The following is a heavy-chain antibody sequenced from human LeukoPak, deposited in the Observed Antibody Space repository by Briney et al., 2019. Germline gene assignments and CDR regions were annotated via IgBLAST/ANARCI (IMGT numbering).Heavy chain of an antibody. V-gene: IGHV3-23*01. CDR2: ITGPGSTT. Sequence: GGSLRLSCAASGFTFSTYAMAWVRQAPGKGLEWVAAITGPGSTTHYAESVKGRFTISRDNSKNTLYLQMNSLRAEDTAVYYCANTIRSSSWEAFDYWGQGTLVTVSS. CDR3: ANTIRSSSWEAFDY. D-gene: IGHD6-13*01. CDR1: GFTFSTYA. J-gene: IGHJ4*02.